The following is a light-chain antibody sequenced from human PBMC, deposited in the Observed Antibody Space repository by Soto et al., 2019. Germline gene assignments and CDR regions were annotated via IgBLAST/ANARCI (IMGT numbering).Light chain of an antibody. CDR3: NSYTTSNTFV. CDR2: EVI. CDR1: SSDIGAHNF. V-gene: IGLV2-14*03. J-gene: IGLJ1*01. Sequence: SVLTQPASVSGSPGQAITVSCSGTSSDIGAHNFVSWYQQHPGKAPKLIIYEVINRPSGVSDRFSGSKSGNTASLTIPGLQSEDEADYYCNSYTTSNTFVFGSGTKVTVL.